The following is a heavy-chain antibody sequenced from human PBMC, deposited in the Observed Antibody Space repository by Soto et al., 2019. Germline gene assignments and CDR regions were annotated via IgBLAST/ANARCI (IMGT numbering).Heavy chain of an antibody. CDR3: ARRIAGTRKYYFGS. Sequence: QVQLVQSGAEVKKPGASVKVSCKASGYTFTRYDINWVRQATGQGLEWLGWMLPDSGDTGYPPKFQGRVTMTRNTSISTAYLEVSSLTSEDTAVDYCARRIAGTRKYYFGSWGQGTLLTVSS. CDR1: GYTFTRYD. D-gene: IGHD1-7*01. CDR2: MLPDSGDT. V-gene: IGHV1-8*01. J-gene: IGHJ4*02.